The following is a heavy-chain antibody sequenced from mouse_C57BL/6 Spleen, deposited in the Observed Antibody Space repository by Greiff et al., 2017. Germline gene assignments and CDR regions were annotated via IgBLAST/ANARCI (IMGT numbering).Heavy chain of an antibody. CDR3: ARSGWDWYFDV. CDR2: INPNNGGT. V-gene: IGHV1-18*01. Sequence: VQLQQSGPELVKPGASVKIPCKASGYTFTDYNMDWVKQSHGKSLEWIGDINPNNGGTIYNQKFKGKATLTVDKSSSTAYMEHRSLTSEDTAVYYCARSGWDWYFDVWGTGTTVTVSS. J-gene: IGHJ1*03. CDR1: GYTFTDYN. D-gene: IGHD3-1*01.